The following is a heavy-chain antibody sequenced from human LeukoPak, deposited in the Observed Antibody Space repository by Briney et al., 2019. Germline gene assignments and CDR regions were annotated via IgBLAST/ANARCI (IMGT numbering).Heavy chain of an antibody. V-gene: IGHV4-34*01. CDR1: GGSFSGYY. J-gene: IGHJ5*02. D-gene: IGHD3-22*01. CDR2: INHNGST. CDR3: ARVLRYYYDSSGRNWFDP. Sequence: SETLSLTCAVYGGSFSGYYWSWIRQPPGKGLEWIGEINHNGSTNYNPSLKSRVTISVDTSKNQFSLKLSSVTAADTAVYYCARVLRYYYDSSGRNWFDPWGQGTLVTVSS.